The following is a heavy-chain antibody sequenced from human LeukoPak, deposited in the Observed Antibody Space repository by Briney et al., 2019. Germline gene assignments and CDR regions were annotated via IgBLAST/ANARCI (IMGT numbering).Heavy chain of an antibody. CDR1: GFTFDDYC. CDR2: FSWNSGSI. Sequence: SLRLSCCGPGFTFDDYCMAWVPPASGKGLECVFGFSWNSGSIGYADSVKGRFTISRDNAKNSLYLQMNSLRAEDTALYYCAKDIRSYYYGSGSYQAPYYYYGMDVWGQGTTVTVSS. CDR3: AKDIRSYYYGSGSYQAPYYYYGMDV. J-gene: IGHJ6*02. V-gene: IGHV3-9*01. D-gene: IGHD3-10*01.